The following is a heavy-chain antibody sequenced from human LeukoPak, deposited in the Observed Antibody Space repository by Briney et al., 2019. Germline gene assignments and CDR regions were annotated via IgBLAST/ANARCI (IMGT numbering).Heavy chain of an antibody. Sequence: ASVKVSCKASGYTFTVYYMHWVRQGPGQGLGWMGWINPNSGGTNYAQKFQGRVTMTRDTFISAVYMELSRLRSDDTAVYYCARDGTGVYNLVQYWGQGTLVTVSS. CDR3: ARDGTGVYNLVQY. CDR2: INPNSGGT. CDR1: GYTFTVYY. V-gene: IGHV1-2*02. D-gene: IGHD5-24*01. J-gene: IGHJ4*02.